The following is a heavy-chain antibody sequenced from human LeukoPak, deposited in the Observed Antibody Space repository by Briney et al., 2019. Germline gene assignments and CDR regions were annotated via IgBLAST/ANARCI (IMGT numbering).Heavy chain of an antibody. V-gene: IGHV3-53*01. CDR3: VGRPYYYYGMDV. J-gene: IGHJ6*02. CDR1: GFTVNSNS. CDR2: IYSGDST. Sequence: GGSLRLSCAASGFTVNSNSMSWVRQATGRGLECVAAIYSGDSTYYPDSVKGRFSISRDNSKNTLYLQMSSLRAEDTAIYYCVGRPYYYYGMDVRGQGTTVTVSS.